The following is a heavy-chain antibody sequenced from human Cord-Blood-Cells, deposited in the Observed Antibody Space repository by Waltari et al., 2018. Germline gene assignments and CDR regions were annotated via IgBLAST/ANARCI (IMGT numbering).Heavy chain of an antibody. D-gene: IGHD6-19*01. Sequence: QVQLQESGPGLVKPSETLSLTCAVSGYSISSGYYWGWIRQPPGKGLEWIGSIYHSGSTYYNPSLKSRVTISVDTSKNQFSLKLSSVTAADTAVDYCARQFTVAAFDYWGQGTLVTVSS. V-gene: IGHV4-38-2*01. CDR2: IYHSGST. J-gene: IGHJ4*02. CDR1: GYSISSGYY. CDR3: ARQFTVAAFDY.